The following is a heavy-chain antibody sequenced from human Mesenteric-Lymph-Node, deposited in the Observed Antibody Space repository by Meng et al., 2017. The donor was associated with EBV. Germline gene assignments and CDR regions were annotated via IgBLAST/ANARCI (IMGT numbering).Heavy chain of an antibody. D-gene: IGHD4-17*01. CDR2: IFHSGTT. CDR1: GGSISSRNW. J-gene: IGHJ4*02. CDR3: AKGAGEIDY. Sequence: QVHLQESGPGLVKPSGXLSLTCAVSGGSISSRNWWSWVRQPPGKGLEWIGQIFHSGTTNYNPSLKSRVAISVDISKNEFSLKLTSVTAADTGVYYCAKGAGEIDYWGQGTLVTVSS. V-gene: IGHV4-4*02.